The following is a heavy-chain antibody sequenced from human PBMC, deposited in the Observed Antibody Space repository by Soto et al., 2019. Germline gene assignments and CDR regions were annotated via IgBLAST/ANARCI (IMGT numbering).Heavy chain of an antibody. CDR3: ARDQCSGGVCYRGNFDF. V-gene: IGHV1-3*01. CDR2: INPGNGNT. CDR1: GYTFTSYV. J-gene: IGHJ4*02. Sequence: QVQLVQSGAEVKKPGASVKVSCKTSGYTFTSYVMQWVRQAPGQRLEWMGWINPGNGNTKYSQKFQGRVTISRDTSASTADMEVSGLQCEDTAVYFCARDQCSGGVCYRGNFDFWGQGTLVTVSS. D-gene: IGHD2-15*01.